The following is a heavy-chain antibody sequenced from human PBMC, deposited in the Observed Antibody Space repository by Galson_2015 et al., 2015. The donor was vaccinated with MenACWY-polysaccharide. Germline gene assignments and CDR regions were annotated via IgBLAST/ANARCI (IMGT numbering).Heavy chain of an antibody. CDR3: AKDTGPGEYAYSWGTFDI. D-gene: IGHD3-10*01. J-gene: IGHJ3*02. CDR2: ITGDGSTS. Sequence: SLRLSCAASGFTFSSHAMGWVRRAPGKGLEWVSSITGDGSTSFYADSVRGRFTLSTDNSQNTLFLQMTSLRAEDTALYYCAKDTGPGEYAYSWGTFDIWGRGTMVTVSS. V-gene: IGHV3-23*01. CDR1: GFTFSSHA.